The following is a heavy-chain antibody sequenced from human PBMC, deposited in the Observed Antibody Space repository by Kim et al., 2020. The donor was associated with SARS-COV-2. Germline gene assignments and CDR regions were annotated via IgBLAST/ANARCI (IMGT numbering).Heavy chain of an antibody. Sequence: GGSLRLSCAASGFTFSSYGMHWVRQAPGKGLEWVAVISYDGSNKYYADSVKGRFTISRDNSKNTLYLQMNSLRAEDTAVYYCAKEVGQGGGSFLYYYYGMEVWGQGTTVTVSS. CDR3: AKEVGQGGGSFLYYYYGMEV. CDR1: GFTFSSYG. CDR2: ISYDGSNK. V-gene: IGHV3-30*18. J-gene: IGHJ6*02. D-gene: IGHD1-26*01.